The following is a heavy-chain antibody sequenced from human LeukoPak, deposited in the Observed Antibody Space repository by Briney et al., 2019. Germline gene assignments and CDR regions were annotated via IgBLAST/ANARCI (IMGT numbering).Heavy chain of an antibody. CDR2: INTNTGNP. Sequence: ASVKVSCKASGYTFTSYAMNWVRQAPGQGLEWMGWINTNTGNPTYAQGFTGRFVFSLDTSVSTAYLQISSLKAEDTAVYYCARDPSSWGYNAYYFDYWGQGTLVTVSS. CDR3: ARDPSSWGYNAYYFDY. CDR1: GYTFTSYA. V-gene: IGHV7-4-1*02. D-gene: IGHD5-24*01. J-gene: IGHJ4*02.